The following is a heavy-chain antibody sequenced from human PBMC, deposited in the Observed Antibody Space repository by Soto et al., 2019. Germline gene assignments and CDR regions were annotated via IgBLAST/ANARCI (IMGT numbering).Heavy chain of an antibody. CDR1: GFTVSGVE. CDR3: ARDFCNDTGCYNFGL. V-gene: IGHV3-48*03. J-gene: IGHJ4*03. D-gene: IGHD2-2*01. CDR2: ITSSGGTT. Sequence: GSLRLWGAGSGFTVSGVELNWVRQAPGKGLEWISYITSSGGTTYYSDSVKGRFTISRDNCKNSIYLQMDSLRGDDTAVYYCARDFCNDTGCYNFGLGGLGTLVTVPS.